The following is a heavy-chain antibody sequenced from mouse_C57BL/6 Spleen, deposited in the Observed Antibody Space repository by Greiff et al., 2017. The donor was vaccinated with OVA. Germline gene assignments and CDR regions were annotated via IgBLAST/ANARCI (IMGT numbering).Heavy chain of an antibody. J-gene: IGHJ3*01. CDR1: GFNINDYY. Sequence: VQLKQSGAELVKPGASVKLSCTASGFNINDYYMHWVKQRTEQGLEWIGRIDPEDGETKYAAKFKGKATITADTSSNTAYLQLSSLTSEDTAVYYGSRDSSVPFAYWGQGTLVTVSA. D-gene: IGHD3-2*01. CDR2: IDPEDGET. CDR3: SRDSSVPFAY. V-gene: IGHV14-2*01.